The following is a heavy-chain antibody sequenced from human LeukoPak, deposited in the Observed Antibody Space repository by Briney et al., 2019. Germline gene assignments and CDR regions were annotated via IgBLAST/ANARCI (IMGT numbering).Heavy chain of an antibody. CDR2: INHSGST. CDR1: GGSFSGYY. J-gene: IGHJ4*02. Sequence: KTSETLSLTCAVYGGSFSGYYWSWIRQPPGRGLEWIGEINHSGSTNYNPSLKSRVTISVDTPKNQFSLKLSSVTAADTAVYYCASITMIVVDWGQGTLVTVSS. D-gene: IGHD3-22*01. CDR3: ASITMIVVD. V-gene: IGHV4-34*01.